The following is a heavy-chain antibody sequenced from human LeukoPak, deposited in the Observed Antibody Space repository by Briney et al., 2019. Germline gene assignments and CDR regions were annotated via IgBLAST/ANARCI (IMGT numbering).Heavy chain of an antibody. CDR3: ACPMVRGVITDYYYYGMDV. V-gene: IGHV1-69*13. Sequence: ASVKVSCKASGGTFSSYAISWVRQAPGQGLEWMGGIIPIFGTANYAQKFQGRVTITADESTSTAYMELSSLRSEDTAVYYCACPMVRGVITDYYYYGMDVWGQGTTVTVSS. CDR1: GGTFSSYA. D-gene: IGHD3-10*01. CDR2: IIPIFGTA. J-gene: IGHJ6*02.